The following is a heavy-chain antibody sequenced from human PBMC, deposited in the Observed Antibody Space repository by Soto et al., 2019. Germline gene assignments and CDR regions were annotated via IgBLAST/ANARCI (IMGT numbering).Heavy chain of an antibody. CDR1: GGSISSGGYY. Sequence: SETLSLTCTVSGGSISSGGYYWSWIRQHPGKGLEWIGYIYYSGSTYYNPSLKSRVTISVDTSKNQFSLKLSSVTAADTAVYYCARGEVLWFGELLDGMDVWGQGTTVTVSS. J-gene: IGHJ6*02. V-gene: IGHV4-31*03. CDR2: IYYSGST. D-gene: IGHD3-10*01. CDR3: ARGEVLWFGELLDGMDV.